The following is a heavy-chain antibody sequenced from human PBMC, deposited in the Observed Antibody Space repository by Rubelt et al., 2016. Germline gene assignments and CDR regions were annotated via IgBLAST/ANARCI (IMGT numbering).Heavy chain of an antibody. J-gene: IGHJ6*02. CDR2: IYSGGST. CDR1: GFTFSSYG. Sequence: QVQLVESGGGVVQPGRSLRLSCAASGFTFSSYGMHWVRQAPGKGLEWVSVIYSGGSTYYADSVKGRFTISRDNSKNTLYLQMNCRRAGDTAVYDCARVPSGCGGDCYLHGMDVWGQGTTVTVS. D-gene: IGHD2-21*02. V-gene: IGHV3-NL1*01. CDR3: ARVPSGCGGDCYLHGMDV.